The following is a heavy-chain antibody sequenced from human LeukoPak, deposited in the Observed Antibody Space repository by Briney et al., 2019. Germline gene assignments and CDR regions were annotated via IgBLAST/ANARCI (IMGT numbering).Heavy chain of an antibody. CDR1: GYTFTSYY. J-gene: IGHJ4*02. Sequence: ASVKVSCKASGYTFTSYYMHWVRQAPGQGLEWMGGIIPIFGTANYAQKFQGRVTITADESTSTAYMELSSLRSEDTAVYYCARGRRGYSYGWHDYWGQGTLVTVSS. CDR2: IIPIFGTA. V-gene: IGHV1-69*13. D-gene: IGHD5-18*01. CDR3: ARGRRGYSYGWHDY.